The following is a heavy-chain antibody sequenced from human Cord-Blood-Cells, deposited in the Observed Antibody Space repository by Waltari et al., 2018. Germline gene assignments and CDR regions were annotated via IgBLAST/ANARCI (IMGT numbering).Heavy chain of an antibody. J-gene: IGHJ4*02. CDR1: DGSIRRSSYY. CDR3: ASRWAYDFWSGYYFDY. Sequence: QLQLQESGPGLVKLSETLSLTCTVSDGSIRRSSYYWGWIRKPPGKGLEWIGRICYRGSTYYNPSLKSRVTISVDTSKSQFSLKLSSVTAADTAVYYCASRWAYDFWSGYYFDYWGQGTLVTVSS. V-gene: IGHV4-39*01. D-gene: IGHD3-3*01. CDR2: ICYRGST.